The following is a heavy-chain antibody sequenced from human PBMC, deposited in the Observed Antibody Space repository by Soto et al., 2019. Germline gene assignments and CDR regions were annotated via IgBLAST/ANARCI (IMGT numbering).Heavy chain of an antibody. V-gene: IGHV3-23*01. J-gene: IGHJ6*02. CDR1: GFTFSSYA. D-gene: IGHD6-19*01. Sequence: EVQLLESGGGLVQPGGSLRLSCAASGFTFSSYAMSWVRQAPGKGLEWVSAISGSGGSTYYADSVKGRFTISRDNSKNTLYLQMNSLRAEDTAVYYCVKDPDGGASPYSSGWSPYGMDVWGQGTTVTVSS. CDR2: ISGSGGST. CDR3: VKDPDGGASPYSSGWSPYGMDV.